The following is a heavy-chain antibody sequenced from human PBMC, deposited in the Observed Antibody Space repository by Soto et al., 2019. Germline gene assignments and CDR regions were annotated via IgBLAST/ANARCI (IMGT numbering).Heavy chain of an antibody. Sequence: GESLKISCKGSGDTFPSYWISWVRQMSWKGLEWMGIIYPGDSETRYSPSFQGQVTISADKSISTAYLQWSSLKASDTAMYYCARPYYYDSSGYYYFDYWGQGTLVTVSS. D-gene: IGHD3-22*01. CDR3: ARPYYYDSSGYYYFDY. J-gene: IGHJ4*02. V-gene: IGHV5-51*01. CDR2: IYPGDSET. CDR1: GDTFPSYW.